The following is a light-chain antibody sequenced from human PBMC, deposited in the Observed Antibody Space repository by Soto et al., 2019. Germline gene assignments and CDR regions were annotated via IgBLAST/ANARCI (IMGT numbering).Light chain of an antibody. CDR2: GES. V-gene: IGKV3D-15*01. CDR1: QSVGYH. Sequence: EIVMTQSPATLSVSPGERATLSCRASQSVGYHLAWYQQKVGQAPRLLIYGESTRATAIPARFSGSGSATEVILTISSLQSEDSAVYYCQQYDQWPLTFGGGTKVEI. CDR3: QQYDQWPLT. J-gene: IGKJ4*01.